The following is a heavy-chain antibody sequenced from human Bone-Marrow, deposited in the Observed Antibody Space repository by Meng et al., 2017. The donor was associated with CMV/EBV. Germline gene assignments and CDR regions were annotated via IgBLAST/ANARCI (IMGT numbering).Heavy chain of an antibody. CDR3: ARGNFMTTVTTDYYYGLDV. CDR1: GYTFTGYY. CDR2: INPNSGGT. J-gene: IGHJ6*02. Sequence: ASVKVSCKASGYTFTGYYMHWVRQAPGQGLEWMGWINPNSGGTNYAQKFQGRVTMTRDTSISTAYMELSSLRSEDTAVYYCARGNFMTTVTTDYYYGLDVWGQGTTVTVSS. D-gene: IGHD4-11*01. V-gene: IGHV1-2*02.